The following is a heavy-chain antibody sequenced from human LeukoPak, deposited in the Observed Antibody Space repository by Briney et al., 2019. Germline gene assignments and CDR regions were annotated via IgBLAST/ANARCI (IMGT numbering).Heavy chain of an antibody. CDR3: ARGGGYASPIGY. V-gene: IGHV4-59*01. J-gene: IGHJ4*02. CDR2: IYHSGST. Sequence: KPSETLSLTCAVFGGSLSGYYWSWIRQPPGKGLEWIGYIYHSGSTNYNPSLKSRVTISVDTSKNQFSLKLSSVTAADTAVYYCARGGGYASPIGYWGQGALVTVSS. D-gene: IGHD5-12*01. CDR1: GGSLSGYY.